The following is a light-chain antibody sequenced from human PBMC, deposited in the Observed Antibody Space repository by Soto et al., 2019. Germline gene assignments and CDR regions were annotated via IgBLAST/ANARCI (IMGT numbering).Light chain of an antibody. Sequence: EIVLTQSPGTLSLSPGERATLSCRPSQSVSSKYLVWYQQKPGQAPRLLIYGASSRATGIPDRFSGSGSGADFTLTISRLEPEDFAVYYCQQLDTSPRTFGQGTRVEIK. J-gene: IGKJ1*01. CDR1: QSVSSKY. V-gene: IGKV3-20*01. CDR2: GAS. CDR3: QQLDTSPRT.